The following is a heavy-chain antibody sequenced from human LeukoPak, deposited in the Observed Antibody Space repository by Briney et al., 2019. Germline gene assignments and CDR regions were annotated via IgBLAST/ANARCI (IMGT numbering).Heavy chain of an antibody. CDR2: ISAYNGNT. Sequence: ASVKVSCKASGYTFTSYGISWVRQAPGQGLEWMGWISAYNGNTNYAQKLQGRVTMTTDTSTSTAYMEVRSLRSGDTAVYYCAGVSWGEESSGHTDGGQGTLVTVSS. CDR3: AGVSWGEESSGHTD. D-gene: IGHD6-19*01. CDR1: GYTFTSYG. J-gene: IGHJ4*02. V-gene: IGHV1-18*01.